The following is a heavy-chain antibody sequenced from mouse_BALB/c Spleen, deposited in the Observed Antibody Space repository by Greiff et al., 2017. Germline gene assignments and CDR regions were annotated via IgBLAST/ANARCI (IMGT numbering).Heavy chain of an antibody. J-gene: IGHJ4*01. D-gene: IGHD1-2*01. V-gene: IGHV5-12-2*01. Sequence: EVKLMESGGGLVQPGGSLKLSCAASGFTFSSYTMSWVRQTPEKRLEWVAYISNGGGSTYYPDTVKGRFTISRDNAKNTLYLQMSSLKSEDTAMYYCARHGTATAMDYWGQGTSVTVSS. CDR2: ISNGGGST. CDR1: GFTFSSYT. CDR3: ARHGTATAMDY.